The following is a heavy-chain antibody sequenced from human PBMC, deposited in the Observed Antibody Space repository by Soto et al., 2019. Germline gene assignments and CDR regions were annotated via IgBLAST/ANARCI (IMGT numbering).Heavy chain of an antibody. CDR1: GYTFIDYS. CDR3: AREGLTSGYTFAY. Sequence: QVQLVQSGTEVRMPGTSVKVSCKTSGYTFIDYSITWVRQAPGQGLEWMGWISASNGNTEFAQKLQGRVSMTTDTSTCTAYMELRSLRSDDTAIYYCAREGLTSGYTFAYWGQGTLVTVSS. D-gene: IGHD2-2*02. CDR2: ISASNGNT. J-gene: IGHJ4*02. V-gene: IGHV1-18*04.